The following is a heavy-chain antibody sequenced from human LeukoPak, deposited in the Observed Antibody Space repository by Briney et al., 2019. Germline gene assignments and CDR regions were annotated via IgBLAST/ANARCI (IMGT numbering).Heavy chain of an antibody. J-gene: IGHJ3*02. D-gene: IGHD5-24*01. CDR1: GGTFSSYA. Sequence: GASVKVSCKASGGTFSSYAISSVRHAPGQGLEWMGGIIPIFGTANYAQKFQGRVTITADESTSTAYMELSSLRSEDTAVYYCAQSGETDAFDIWGQGTMVTVSS. V-gene: IGHV1-69*13. CDR2: IIPIFGTA. CDR3: AQSGETDAFDI.